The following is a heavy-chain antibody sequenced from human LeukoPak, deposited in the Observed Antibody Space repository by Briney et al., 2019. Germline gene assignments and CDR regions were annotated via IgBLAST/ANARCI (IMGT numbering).Heavy chain of an antibody. CDR3: ARGILEVGATSYYYYMDV. CDR1: GYTFTSYA. D-gene: IGHD1-26*01. J-gene: IGHJ6*03. V-gene: IGHV1-3*03. CDR2: VNAGNGNT. Sequence: ASVKVSCKASGYTFTSYAMHWVRQAPGQRLEWMGWVNAGNGNTKYSQEFQGRVTITRDTSASTAYMELSSLRSEDMAVYYCARGILEVGATSYYYYMDVWGKGTTVTVSS.